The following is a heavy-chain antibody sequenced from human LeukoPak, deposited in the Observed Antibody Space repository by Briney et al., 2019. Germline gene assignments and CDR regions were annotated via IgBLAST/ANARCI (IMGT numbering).Heavy chain of an antibody. Sequence: SSETLSLTCTVSGGSISSSSYYWGWIRQPPGKGLEWIGSIYYSGSTYYNPSLKSRVTISVDTSKNQFSLKLSSVTAADTAVYYCARKYSSGWYDYWGQGTLVTVSS. V-gene: IGHV4-39*07. D-gene: IGHD6-19*01. CDR2: IYYSGST. CDR1: GGSISSSSYY. CDR3: ARKYSSGWYDY. J-gene: IGHJ4*02.